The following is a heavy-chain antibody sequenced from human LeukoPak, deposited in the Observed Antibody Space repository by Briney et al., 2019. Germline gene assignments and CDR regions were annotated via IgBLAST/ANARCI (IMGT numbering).Heavy chain of an antibody. J-gene: IGHJ4*02. CDR2: ISSSSSYI. V-gene: IGHV3-21*01. CDR3: ARDKVVGARRGFPLDY. D-gene: IGHD1-26*01. CDR1: GFTFSSYS. Sequence: GGSLRLSCAASGFTFSSYSMNWVRQAPGKGLEWVSSISSSSSYIYYADSVKGRFTISRDNAKNSLYLQMNSLRAEDTAVYYCARDKVVGARRGFPLDYWGQGTLVTVSS.